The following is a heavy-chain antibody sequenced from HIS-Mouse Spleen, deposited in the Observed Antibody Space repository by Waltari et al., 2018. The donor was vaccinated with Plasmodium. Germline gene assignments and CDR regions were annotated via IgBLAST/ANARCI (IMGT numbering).Heavy chain of an antibody. Sequence: TLTLTCTFSGFSLSTSGMCVSWIRQPPGKALEWLARIDWDDDKYYSTSLKTRLTISKDTSKNQVVLTMTNMDPVDTATYYCARTTYSSSSAKYCYYGMDVWGQGTTVTVSS. J-gene: IGHJ6*02. CDR2: IDWDDDK. CDR3: ARTTYSSSSAKYCYYGMDV. D-gene: IGHD6-6*01. CDR1: GFSLSTSGMC. V-gene: IGHV2-70*11.